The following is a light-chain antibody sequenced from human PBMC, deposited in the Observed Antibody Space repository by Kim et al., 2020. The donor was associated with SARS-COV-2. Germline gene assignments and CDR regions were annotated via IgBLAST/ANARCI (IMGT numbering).Light chain of an antibody. Sequence: QSITISCTGTSSHVDDYNYVSWYQQHPGKAPKLMIYEVTKRPSGVSYRFSGSKSGNTASLTISGLQAEDEADYYCSSYTSSSGLMVFGGGTQLTVL. CDR1: SSHVDDYNY. CDR2: EVT. CDR3: SSYTSSSGLMV. J-gene: IGLJ3*02. V-gene: IGLV2-14*01.